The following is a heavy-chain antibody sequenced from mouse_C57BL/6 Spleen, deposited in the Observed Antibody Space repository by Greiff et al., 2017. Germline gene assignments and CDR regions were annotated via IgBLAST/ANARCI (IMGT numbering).Heavy chain of an antibody. CDR1: GFTFSDYY. J-gene: IGHJ4*01. D-gene: IGHD2-3*01. V-gene: IGHV5-12*01. CDR2: ISNGGGST. Sequence: EVQGVESGGGLVQPGGSLKLSCAASGFTFSDYYMYWVRQTPEKRLEWVAYISNGGGSTYYPDTVKGRFTISRDNAKNTLYLQMSRLKSEDTAMYYCAKSIYDGYYVYAMDYWGQGTSVTVSS. CDR3: AKSIYDGYYVYAMDY.